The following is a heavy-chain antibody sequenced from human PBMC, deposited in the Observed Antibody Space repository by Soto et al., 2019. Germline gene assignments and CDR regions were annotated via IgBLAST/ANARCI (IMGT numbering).Heavy chain of an antibody. D-gene: IGHD2-15*01. V-gene: IGHV4-31*03. J-gene: IGHJ5*02. CDR3: ARCSLVVIPVHGLDP. CDR1: GGSISSGGYY. Sequence: SETLSLTCTVSGGSISSGGYYWSWIRQHPGRGLEWIGYIYYNGNTYYNPSLKSRVTVSVDTSKNQFSLNVRSVTAADTAVYYCARCSLVVIPVHGLDPWGQGTLVTV. CDR2: IYYNGNT.